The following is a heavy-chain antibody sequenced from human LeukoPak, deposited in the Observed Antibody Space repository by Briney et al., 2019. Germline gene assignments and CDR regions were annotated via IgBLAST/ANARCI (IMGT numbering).Heavy chain of an antibody. J-gene: IGHJ5*02. CDR2: ISYDGSNK. D-gene: IGHD3-9*01. V-gene: IGHV3-30-3*01. CDR3: ARDAPSDYDILTGYYSENWFDP. CDR1: GFTFSSYA. Sequence: QPGRSLRLSCAASGFTFSSYAMHWVRQAPGKGLEWVAVISYDGSNKYYADSVKGRFTISRDNSKNTLYLQMNSLRAEDTAVYYCARDAPSDYDILTGYYSENWFDPWGQGTLVTVSS.